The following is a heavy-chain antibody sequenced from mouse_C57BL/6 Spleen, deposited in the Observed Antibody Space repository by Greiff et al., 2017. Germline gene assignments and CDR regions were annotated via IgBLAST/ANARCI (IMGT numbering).Heavy chain of an antibody. CDR1: GFPFSDYY. J-gene: IGHJ1*03. CDR2: INYDGSST. Sequence: EVKLMESEGGLVQPGSSMKLSCTASGFPFSDYYMAWVRQVPEKGLEWVANINYDGSSTYYLDSLKSRFIISRDNAKNILYLQMSSLKSEDTASYYCARASDGVEYFDVWGTGTTVTVSS. D-gene: IGHD1-1*01. CDR3: ARASDGVEYFDV. V-gene: IGHV5-16*01.